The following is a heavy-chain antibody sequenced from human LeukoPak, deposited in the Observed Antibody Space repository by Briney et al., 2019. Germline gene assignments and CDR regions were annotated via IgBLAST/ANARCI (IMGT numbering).Heavy chain of an antibody. CDR1: GFTFSSYW. CDR3: ARGTYWSPLDFDY. V-gene: IGHV3-21*01. D-gene: IGHD1-1*01. CDR2: LSSGSSSFI. Sequence: GGSLRLSCAASGFTFSSYWMNWARQAPGKGLEWVSSLSSGSSSFIYYADSVKGRFTISRDNAKNSLYLQMNSLRADDTAVYYCARGTYWSPLDFDYWGQGTLVTVSS. J-gene: IGHJ4*02.